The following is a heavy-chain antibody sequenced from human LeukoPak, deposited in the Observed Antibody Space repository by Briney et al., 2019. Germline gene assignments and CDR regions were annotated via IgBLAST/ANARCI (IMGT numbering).Heavy chain of an antibody. Sequence: GGSLRLSCAASGFTFSGYGMHWVRQAPGKGLEWVAVIWFDGSNKYYTDSVRGRFTISRDNSKNTLYLQMNSLRAEDTAIYYCAKDLSPYYYDSSGHYIPHDAFDIWGRGTMVTVSS. CDR1: GFTFSGYG. J-gene: IGHJ3*02. CDR3: AKDLSPYYYDSSGHYIPHDAFDI. V-gene: IGHV3-33*06. CDR2: IWFDGSNK. D-gene: IGHD3-22*01.